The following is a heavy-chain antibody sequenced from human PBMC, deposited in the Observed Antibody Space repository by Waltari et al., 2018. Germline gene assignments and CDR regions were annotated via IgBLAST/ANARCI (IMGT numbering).Heavy chain of an antibody. Sequence: EVQLVESGGDLVQPGGSLRLNCETSGFTFVNFELNWVRHAPGKGVEWIAYISKTGSGGSTFYSDSVRGRVTISRDDSKNSVYLQMNNLRVDDSALYYCARGIVGATGWGQGTLVTVSS. CDR1: GFTFVNFE. J-gene: IGHJ4*02. CDR3: ARGIVGATG. D-gene: IGHD1-26*01. CDR2: ISKTGSGGST. V-gene: IGHV3-48*03.